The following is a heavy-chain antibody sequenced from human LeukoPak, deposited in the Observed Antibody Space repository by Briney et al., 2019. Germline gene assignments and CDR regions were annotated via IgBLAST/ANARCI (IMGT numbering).Heavy chain of an antibody. J-gene: IGHJ4*02. CDR2: ISYDGSNK. CDR3: AKETYYYDSSGYYVEGYYFDY. CDR1: GFTFSSYG. V-gene: IGHV3-30*18. Sequence: GGSLRLSCAASGFTFSSYGMPWVRQAPGKGLEWVAVISYDGSNKYYADSVKGRFTISRDNSKNTLYLQMNSLRAEDTAVYYCAKETYYYDSSGYYVEGYYFDYWGQGTLVTVSS. D-gene: IGHD3-22*01.